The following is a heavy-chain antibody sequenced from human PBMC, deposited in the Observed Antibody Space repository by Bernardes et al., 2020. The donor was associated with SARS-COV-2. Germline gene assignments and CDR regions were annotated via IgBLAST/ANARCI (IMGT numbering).Heavy chain of an antibody. Sequence: ASVKVSCKASGYTFTSYGISWVRQAPGQGLEWMGWISAYNGNTNYAQKLQGRVTMTTDTSTSTAYMELRSLRSDDTAVYYCARDASGSYSLNWFDPWGQGTLVTVSS. CDR2: ISAYNGNT. D-gene: IGHD1-26*01. CDR1: GYTFTSYG. CDR3: ARDASGSYSLNWFDP. V-gene: IGHV1-18*04. J-gene: IGHJ5*02.